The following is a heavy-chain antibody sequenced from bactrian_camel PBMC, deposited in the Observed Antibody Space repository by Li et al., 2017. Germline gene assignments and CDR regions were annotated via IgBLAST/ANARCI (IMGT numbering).Heavy chain of an antibody. J-gene: IGHJ4*01. V-gene: IGHV3S44*01. CDR2: IRGTDGRT. D-gene: IGHD5*01. CDR1: GFTFSSNR. Sequence: VESGGSLKLSCVASGFTFSSNRMSWVRQVPGKGFEWVSSIRGTDGRTSYLDSVKGRFTISRDNAKNTVYLELNDLQTEDTAIYYCAKGVYSLVTNKGTQVTVS.